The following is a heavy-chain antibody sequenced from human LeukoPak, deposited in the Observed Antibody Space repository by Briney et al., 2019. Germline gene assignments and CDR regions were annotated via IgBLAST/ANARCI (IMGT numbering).Heavy chain of an antibody. Sequence: SETLSLSCTVSGGSISSSDYYWGWIRQPPGRGLEWIGTIYYSGSTSYNPSLKSRVSMAVDTSKNQFSLKLSSVTAADTAVYYCARHHRSGYYEVDYWGQGTLVTVSS. D-gene: IGHD6-25*01. CDR3: ARHHRSGYYEVDY. V-gene: IGHV4-39*01. CDR1: GGSISSSDYY. J-gene: IGHJ4*02. CDR2: IYYSGST.